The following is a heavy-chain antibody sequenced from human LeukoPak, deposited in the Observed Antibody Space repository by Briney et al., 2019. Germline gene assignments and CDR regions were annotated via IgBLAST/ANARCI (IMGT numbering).Heavy chain of an antibody. CDR1: GGSISSGGYY. J-gene: IGHJ4*02. V-gene: IGHV4-31*03. CDR2: ISYSGST. CDR3: ARPMGSGWYPFDY. Sequence: ASETLSLTCTVSGGSISSGGYYWSWIRQHPGKGLEWIGYISYSGSTYYNPSLKSRVTISVDTSRNQFSLKLTSVTAADAAVYYCARPMGSGWYPFDYWGQGTLVTVSS. D-gene: IGHD6-19*01.